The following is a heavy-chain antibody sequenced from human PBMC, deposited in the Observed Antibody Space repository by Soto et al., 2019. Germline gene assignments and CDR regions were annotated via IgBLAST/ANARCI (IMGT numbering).Heavy chain of an antibody. CDR2: IYYSGST. V-gene: IGHV4-39*01. J-gene: IGHJ4*02. CDR1: GGSISSSSYY. D-gene: IGHD6-13*01. CDR3: ARRGSSSWYGY. Sequence: LSLTCTFSGGSISSSSYYWGWIRQPPGKGLEWIGSIYYSGSTYYNPSLKSRVTISVDTSKNQFSLKLSSVTAADTAVYYCARRGSSSWYGYWGQGTLVTVS.